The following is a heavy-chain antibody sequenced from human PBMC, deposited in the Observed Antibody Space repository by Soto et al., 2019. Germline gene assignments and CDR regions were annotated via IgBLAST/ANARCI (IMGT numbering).Heavy chain of an antibody. D-gene: IGHD3-10*01. Sequence: EVQLVESGGGLVQPGGSLRLSCAASGFTFSSFRMYWVRQGPGKGLVWVSHINGDGSSTTYADSVKGQFTISRDNAKNTVYLQMSSLRAEDTAVYYCAKGGAYGSVDYWGQGTLVTVSS. CDR2: INGDGSST. J-gene: IGHJ4*02. V-gene: IGHV3-74*01. CDR1: GFTFSSFR. CDR3: AKGGAYGSVDY.